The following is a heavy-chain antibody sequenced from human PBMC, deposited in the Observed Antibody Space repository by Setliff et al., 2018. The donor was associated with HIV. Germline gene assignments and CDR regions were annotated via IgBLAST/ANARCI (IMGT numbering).Heavy chain of an antibody. CDR2: IYYSGRT. CDR1: GGSISSGGYY. J-gene: IGHJ4*02. D-gene: IGHD2-2*01. V-gene: IGHV4-31*03. Sequence: PSETLSLTCTVSGGSISSGGYYWSWIRQHPGKGLEWIGYIYYSGRTYYNPSLKSRVTISVDTSEIQFSLKLSSVTAADTAVYYCVRVYDAVVLAGRLWGQGTLVTVSS. CDR3: VRVYDAVVLAGRL.